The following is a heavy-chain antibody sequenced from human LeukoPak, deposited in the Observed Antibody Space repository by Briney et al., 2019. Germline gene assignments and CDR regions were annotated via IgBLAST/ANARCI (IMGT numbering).Heavy chain of an antibody. CDR2: IKEDGSEK. CDR3: ARATDPGIAAAGDY. CDR1: GFTFSSYW. V-gene: IGHV3-7*04. Sequence: GGSLRLSCAASGFTFSSYWMSWVRQAPGKGLEWVANIKEDGSEKYYVDSVKGRFTISRDNAKSSLYLQMNSLRAEDTAVYYCARATDPGIAAAGDYWGQGTLVTVSS. D-gene: IGHD6-13*01. J-gene: IGHJ4*02.